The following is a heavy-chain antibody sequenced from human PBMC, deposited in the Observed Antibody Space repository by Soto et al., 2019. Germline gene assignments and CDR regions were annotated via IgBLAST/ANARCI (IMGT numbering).Heavy chain of an antibody. Sequence: GGSLRLSCAASGFTFSNFGMNWFRQAPGKGLEWVSSISSSSSYIYYADSVKGRFTISRDNSKNTLYLQMNSLRADDTAFYYCAKSLVFTAAIVTLLHSWRHAPPGTV. CDR2: ISSSSSYI. V-gene: IGHV3-21*04. CDR1: GFTFSNFG. J-gene: IGHJ5*01. CDR3: AKSLVFTAAIVTLLHS. D-gene: IGHD6-25*01.